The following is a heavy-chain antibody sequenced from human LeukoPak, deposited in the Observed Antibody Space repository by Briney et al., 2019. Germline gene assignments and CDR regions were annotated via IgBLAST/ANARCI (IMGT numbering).Heavy chain of an antibody. D-gene: IGHD5-24*01. V-gene: IGHV3-21*05. CDR1: GFTLSSYN. CDR3: ARDIGDGSLDY. CDR2: ISTSSTYI. J-gene: IGHJ4*02. Sequence: PGGSLRLSCAASGFTLSSYNMNWVRQAPGKGLEWVSYISTSSTYIYYEDSVKGRFTISRDNAKNSLYLQMNSLRVEDTAVYYCARDIGDGSLDYWGQGTVVTVSS.